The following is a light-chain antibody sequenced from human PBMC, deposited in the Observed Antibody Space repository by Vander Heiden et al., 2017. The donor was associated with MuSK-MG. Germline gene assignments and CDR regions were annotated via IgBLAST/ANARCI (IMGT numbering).Light chain of an antibody. Sequence: ELVLTQSPATLSLSPGERATLSCRASQSVNIYLVWYQQKPGQAPRLLIYDASKRATGIPARFSGSGSGTDFTLTISSLEPEDFAVYYCQHRSNWLTFGGGTKVEIK. CDR1: QSVNIY. V-gene: IGKV3-11*01. CDR3: QHRSNWLT. J-gene: IGKJ4*01. CDR2: DAS.